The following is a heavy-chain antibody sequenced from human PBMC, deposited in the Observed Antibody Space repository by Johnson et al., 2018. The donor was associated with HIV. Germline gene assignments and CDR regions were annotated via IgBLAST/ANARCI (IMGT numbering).Heavy chain of an antibody. CDR2: IWYDGSNK. V-gene: IGHV3-33*01. J-gene: IGHJ3*02. CDR1: GFTFSSYG. D-gene: IGHD6-6*01. Sequence: QVQLVESGGGVVQPGRSLRLSCAASGFTFSSYGMHWVRQAPGKGLEWVGVIWYDGSNKYYADSVKGRFTISRDNSKKTLYLQMNSLKTEDTAVYYCTTVIQQLVRRHDAFDIWGQGTMVTVSS. CDR3: TTVIQQLVRRHDAFDI.